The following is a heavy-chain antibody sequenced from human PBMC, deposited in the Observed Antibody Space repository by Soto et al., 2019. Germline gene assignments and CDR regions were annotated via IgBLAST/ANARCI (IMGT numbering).Heavy chain of an antibody. J-gene: IGHJ4*02. CDR2: ISYDGSNK. V-gene: IGHV3-30-3*01. D-gene: IGHD1-1*01. CDR1: GFLFRNHA. Sequence: QVELVESGGGVVQPGTSLRLSCAASGFLFRNHAMHWVRQAPGKGLEWVAVISYDGSNKYYADSVKGRLTISRDNSKNTLYLQMNSLRAEDTAIYYCAREEYNNVYFDYWGQGILVTVAS. CDR3: AREEYNNVYFDY.